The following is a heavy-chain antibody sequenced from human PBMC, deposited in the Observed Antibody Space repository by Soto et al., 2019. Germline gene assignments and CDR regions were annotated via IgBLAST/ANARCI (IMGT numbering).Heavy chain of an antibody. V-gene: IGHV4-34*01. Sequence: PSETLSLTCAFYGGSFSGYYWSLIRQPPGKGLEWIGEINHSGSTTHNPSLKSRVTISVDTSTNQFSLKLSSVTAADTAVYYCARTDRYQLSSFSDYWGQGTLVTVSS. CDR2: INHSGST. CDR1: GGSFSGYY. J-gene: IGHJ4*02. CDR3: ARTDRYQLSSFSDY. D-gene: IGHD2-2*01.